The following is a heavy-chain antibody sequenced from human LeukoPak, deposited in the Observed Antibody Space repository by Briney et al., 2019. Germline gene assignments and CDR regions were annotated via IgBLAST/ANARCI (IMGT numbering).Heavy chain of an antibody. D-gene: IGHD3-22*01. Sequence: PGESLQISCKGSGYNFTSYWIGWVRQLPGKGLEWMGIIYPGDSDTRYSPSFQGQVTISADKSISTAYLQWSSLKASDTAMYYCARQSPEDYYDSSGVAFDIWGQGTMVTVSS. CDR3: ARQSPEDYYDSSGVAFDI. CDR1: GYNFTSYW. J-gene: IGHJ3*02. V-gene: IGHV5-51*01. CDR2: IYPGDSDT.